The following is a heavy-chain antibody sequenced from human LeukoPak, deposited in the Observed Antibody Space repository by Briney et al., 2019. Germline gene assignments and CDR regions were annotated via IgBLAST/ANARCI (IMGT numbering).Heavy chain of an antibody. CDR3: ARGYYYYMDV. CDR2: IRQDGSEK. CDR1: GFTFSTYW. V-gene: IGHV3-7*01. Sequence: GGSLRLSCAASGFTFSTYWMTWVRQTPGKGLEWVANIRQDGSEKYYVDSVKGRLTISRDNAKNSLYLQMNSLRVEDTAVYYCARGYYYYMDVWGKGTTVTISS. J-gene: IGHJ6*03.